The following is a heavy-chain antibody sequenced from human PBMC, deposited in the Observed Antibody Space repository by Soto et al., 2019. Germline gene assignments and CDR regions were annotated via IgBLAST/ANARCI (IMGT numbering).Heavy chain of an antibody. CDR2: IIPIFGTA. CDR1: GGTFSSYA. V-gene: IGHV1-69*01. CDR3: ARGREGGTLRYFDWGY. J-gene: IGHJ4*02. D-gene: IGHD3-9*01. Sequence: QVQLVQSGAEVKKPGSSVKVSCKASGGTFSSYAISWVRQAPGQGLEWMGGIIPIFGTANYAQKFQGRVTITADESTSTAYMELSNLRSEDTAVYYCARGREGGTLRYFDWGYWGQGTLVTVSS.